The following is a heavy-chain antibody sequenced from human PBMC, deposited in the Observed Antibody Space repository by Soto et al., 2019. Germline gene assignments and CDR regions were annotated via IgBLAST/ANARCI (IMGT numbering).Heavy chain of an antibody. CDR3: ARHPAARPRGYFDL. J-gene: IGHJ2*01. CDR2: IKQDGSEK. D-gene: IGHD6-6*01. CDR1: GFTFSSYW. Sequence: GGSLRLSCAASGFTFSSYWMSWVRQAPGKGLEWVANIKQDGSEKYYVDSVKGRFTISRDNAKNSLYLQMNSLRAEDTAVYYCARHPAARPRGYFDLWGRGTLVTVSS. V-gene: IGHV3-7*01.